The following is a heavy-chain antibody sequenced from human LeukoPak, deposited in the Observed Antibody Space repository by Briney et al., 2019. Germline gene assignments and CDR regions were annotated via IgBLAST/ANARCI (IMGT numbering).Heavy chain of an antibody. CDR2: IYYSGST. Sequence: PSETLSLTCTVSGGSISSSSYYWGWIRQPPGKGLEWIGSIYYSGSTYYNPSLKSRVTISVDTSKNQFSLKLSSVTAADTAVYYCAREPGYSGYPCGQGTLVTVSS. CDR3: AREPGYSGYP. CDR1: GGSISSSSYY. D-gene: IGHD5-12*01. V-gene: IGHV4-39*07. J-gene: IGHJ5*02.